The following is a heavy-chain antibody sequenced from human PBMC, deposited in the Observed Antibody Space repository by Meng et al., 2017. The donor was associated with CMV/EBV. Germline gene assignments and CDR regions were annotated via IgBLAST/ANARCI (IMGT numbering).Heavy chain of an antibody. J-gene: IGHJ4*02. CDR3: ARLLCSSTSCYFDY. V-gene: IGHV3-21*01. CDR2: ISSSSSYI. D-gene: IGHD2-2*01. CDR1: GFTFSSYS. Sequence: GESLKISCAASGFTFSSYSMNWVRQAPGEGLEWVSSISSSSSYIYYADSVKGRFTISRDNAKNSLYLQMNSLRAEDTAVYYCARLLCSSTSCYFDYWGQGTLVTVSS.